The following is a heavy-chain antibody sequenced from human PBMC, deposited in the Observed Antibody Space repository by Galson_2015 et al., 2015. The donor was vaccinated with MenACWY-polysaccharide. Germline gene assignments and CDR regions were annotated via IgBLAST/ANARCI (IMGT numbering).Heavy chain of an antibody. Sequence: SLRLSCAASGFTVSTNYMTWVRQAPGKGLEWVSVIYSGGITYYADSVKGRFTISRDNSKNTLYLQMNSLRAEDTAVYYCARSRGYAAGGGMDVWGQGTTVTVSS. CDR2: IYSGGIT. J-gene: IGHJ6*02. CDR1: GFTVSTNY. CDR3: ARSRGYAAGGGMDV. D-gene: IGHD5-18*01. V-gene: IGHV3-66*01.